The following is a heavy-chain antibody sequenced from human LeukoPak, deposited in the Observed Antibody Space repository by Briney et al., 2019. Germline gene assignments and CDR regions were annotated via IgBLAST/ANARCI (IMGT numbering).Heavy chain of an antibody. D-gene: IGHD5/OR15-5a*01. CDR3: ARDALYEEGLVDY. J-gene: IGHJ4*02. CDR1: GFIFGTYT. Sequence: PGGSLRLSCAASGFIFGTYTMNWVRQAPGKGLEWVSGIFGSGDGTYYADSVKGRFTISRDNAKNSLYLQMNGLRAEDTAVYYCARDALYEEGLVDYWGQGTLVTVSS. CDR2: IFGSGDGT. V-gene: IGHV3-23*01.